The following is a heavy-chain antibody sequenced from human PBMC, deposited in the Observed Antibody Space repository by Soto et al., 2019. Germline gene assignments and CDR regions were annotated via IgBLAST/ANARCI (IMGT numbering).Heavy chain of an antibody. CDR2: ISGSGGST. J-gene: IGHJ4*02. Sequence: EVQLLESGGGLVQPGGSLRLSCAASGFTFSNYAMSWVRQASGKGLEWVSGISGSGGSTYYADSVKGRFTISRDNSKNTLYLQMNSLRVEDTAVYYCAKDGRPYCSGGSCSRGDYWGQGTLVIVSS. CDR1: GFTFSNYA. D-gene: IGHD2-15*01. V-gene: IGHV3-23*01. CDR3: AKDGRPYCSGGSCSRGDY.